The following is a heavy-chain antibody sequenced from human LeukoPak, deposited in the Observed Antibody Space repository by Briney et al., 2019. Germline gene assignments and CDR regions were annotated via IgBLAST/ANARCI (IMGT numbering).Heavy chain of an antibody. CDR1: GYTFTSYG. Sequence: ASVKVSCKASGYTFTSYGISWVRQAPGQGLEWMGWISAYNGNTNYAQKLQGRVTMTTDTSTSTVYMELSSLRSEDTAVYYCARGVENFDWFTWFDPWGQGTLVTVSS. D-gene: IGHD3-9*01. CDR3: ARGVENFDWFTWFDP. V-gene: IGHV1-18*01. CDR2: ISAYNGNT. J-gene: IGHJ5*02.